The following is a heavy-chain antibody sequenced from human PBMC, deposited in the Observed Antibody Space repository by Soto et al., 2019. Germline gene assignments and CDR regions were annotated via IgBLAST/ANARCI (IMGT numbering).Heavy chain of an antibody. D-gene: IGHD2-15*01. CDR3: ARKYCSVGSCYSDTFQH. V-gene: IGHV3-33*01. Sequence: QVQMVEYGGGVVQPGRSLRLSCAASGFTFSSYGMHWVRQAPGKGLEWVAVIWYEGSNKYYADSVKGRFTISIDNSKNQMYLKMNRLRAEDTSVYYCARKYCSVGSCYSDTFQHGGQGTLLTLSS. CDR1: GFTFSSYG. CDR2: IWYEGSNK. J-gene: IGHJ1*01.